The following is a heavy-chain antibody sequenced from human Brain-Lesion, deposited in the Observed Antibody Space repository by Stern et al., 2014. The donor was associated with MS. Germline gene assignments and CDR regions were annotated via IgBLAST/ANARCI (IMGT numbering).Heavy chain of an antibody. J-gene: IGHJ1*01. CDR2: IKEDGSEK. Sequence: EVQLVESGGGLVQPGGSLRLSCTASGFTFNSYWMSWVRQAPGKGMGWVANIKEDGSEKYYVESVKGRFTVSRDNAKNSMYLQMNSLRVDDTATYYCARIGYSSSWYSPVGFFQHWGQGTLVTVSS. V-gene: IGHV3-7*01. D-gene: IGHD6-13*01. CDR3: ARIGYSSSWYSPVGFFQH. CDR1: GFTFNSYW.